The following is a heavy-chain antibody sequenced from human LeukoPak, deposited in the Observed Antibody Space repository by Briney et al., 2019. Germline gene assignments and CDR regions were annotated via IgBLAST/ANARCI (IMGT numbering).Heavy chain of an antibody. D-gene: IGHD6-13*01. CDR3: ARSGTPSSIWLHXXFDP. CDR1: SASISTNYY. J-gene: IGHJ5*02. V-gene: IGHV4-39*07. CDR2: IYYSGHT. Sequence: PSETLSLTCTVSSASISTNYYWGWIRQSPGKGLEWIGSIYYSGHTYYNPSLKSRVTISVDMSKSQFSLQLNSLIAADTAIYYCARSGTPSSIWLHXXFDPXXQGTLVTVX.